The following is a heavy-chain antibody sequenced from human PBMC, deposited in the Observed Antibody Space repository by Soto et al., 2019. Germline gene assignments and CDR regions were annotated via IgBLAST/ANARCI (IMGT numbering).Heavy chain of an antibody. J-gene: IGHJ6*02. CDR1: GGSLSNYG. Sequence: QVQLVQSGAEVKKPGSSVKVSCKASGGSLSNYGISWVRQAPGQGLEWMGGIIPVFGTADYAQKVQGSVTITADESTNILYMDVTSLRSEDTAVYYCARGDATKIVVTTYNAMDVWGQGTTVTVAS. V-gene: IGHV1-69*12. CDR3: ARGDATKIVVTTYNAMDV. CDR2: IIPVFGTA. D-gene: IGHD4-17*01.